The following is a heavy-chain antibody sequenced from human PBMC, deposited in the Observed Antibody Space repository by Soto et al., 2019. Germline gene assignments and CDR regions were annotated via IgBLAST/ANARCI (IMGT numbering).Heavy chain of an antibody. V-gene: IGHV3-30*04. CDR1: GFSFSHYA. Sequence: GSLRLSCAASGFSFSHYAMHWVRQPPGKGLEWVALISYDGENQYFTDSVRGRFTISRDNSKTAVYLEMNNLRLDDTATYYCVSPHSESSNAFDLWGQGTLVTVSS. J-gene: IGHJ5*02. CDR3: VSPHSESSNAFDL. CDR2: ISYDGENQ. D-gene: IGHD3-10*01.